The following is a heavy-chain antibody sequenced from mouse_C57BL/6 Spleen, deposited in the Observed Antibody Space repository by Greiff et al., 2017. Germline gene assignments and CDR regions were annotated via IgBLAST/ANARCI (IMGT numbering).Heavy chain of an antibody. D-gene: IGHD2-2*01. CDR3: ARSGGYDERCLDY. Sequence: QVQLQQPGAELVMPGASVKLSCKASGYTFTSYWMHWVKQRPGQGLEWIGEIDPSDSYTNYNQKFKGKSTLTVDKSSSTAYMQLISLTSEDSAVYYCARSGGYDERCLDYWGQGTTLTVSS. V-gene: IGHV1-69*01. CDR1: GYTFTSYW. CDR2: IDPSDSYT. J-gene: IGHJ2*01.